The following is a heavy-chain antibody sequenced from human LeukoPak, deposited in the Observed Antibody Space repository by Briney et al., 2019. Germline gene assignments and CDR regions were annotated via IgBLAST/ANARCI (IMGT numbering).Heavy chain of an antibody. Sequence: GGSLRLSCTVSGFTFSSSWMSWVRQAPGKGLEWVADIKQDGSEKYYVDSVKGRFTISRDNAKNSLYLQMNSLRAGDTAVYYCASIWLAGFDYWGQGTLVTVSS. CDR3: ASIWLAGFDY. CDR2: IKQDGSEK. V-gene: IGHV3-7*01. J-gene: IGHJ4*02. D-gene: IGHD3-9*01. CDR1: GFTFSSSW.